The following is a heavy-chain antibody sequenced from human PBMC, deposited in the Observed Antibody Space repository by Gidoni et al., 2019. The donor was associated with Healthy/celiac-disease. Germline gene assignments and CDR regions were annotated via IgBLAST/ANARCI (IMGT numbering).Heavy chain of an antibody. D-gene: IGHD4-17*01. CDR1: GFPFSSYE. CDR3: ARGPTVVTPRDAFDI. V-gene: IGHV3-48*03. J-gene: IGHJ3*02. Sequence: EVQLVESGGGLVQPGGSLRLSCAASGFPFSSYEMNWVRQAPGKGLEWVSYISSSGSTIYYADSVKGRFTISRDNAKNSLYLQMNSLRAEDTAVYYCARGPTVVTPRDAFDIWGQGTMVTVSS. CDR2: ISSSGSTI.